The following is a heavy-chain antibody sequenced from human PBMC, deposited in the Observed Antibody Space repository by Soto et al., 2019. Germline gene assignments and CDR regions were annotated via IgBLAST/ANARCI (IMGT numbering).Heavy chain of an antibody. Sequence: ASVKVSCKTSCYTFSNYCITWVRQAPGQPLEWLGWISLYSDGTNYAQKFQGRVSMTTDTSTTTAYMELRSLRSDDTAVYYCARVVPGAEAWFGPWGQGTLVTVSS. D-gene: IGHD2-2*01. V-gene: IGHV1-18*01. CDR1: CYTFSNYC. CDR3: ARVVPGAEAWFGP. J-gene: IGHJ5*02. CDR2: ISLYSDGT.